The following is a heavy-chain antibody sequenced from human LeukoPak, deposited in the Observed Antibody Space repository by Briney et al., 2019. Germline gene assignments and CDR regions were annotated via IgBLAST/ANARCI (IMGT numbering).Heavy chain of an antibody. CDR2: IFYSGST. CDR1: GGSISTSNYY. V-gene: IGHV4-39*01. D-gene: IGHD6-19*01. CDR3: ARQSQWLVRPGFDF. Sequence: PSETLSLTCTVSGGSISTSNYYWGWLRQPPGKGLEWFGNIFYSGSTYYSPSLRSRVTISVDTSKNQFSLKLSSVTAADTAVYYCARQSQWLVRPGFDFWGQGTLVTVSS. J-gene: IGHJ4*02.